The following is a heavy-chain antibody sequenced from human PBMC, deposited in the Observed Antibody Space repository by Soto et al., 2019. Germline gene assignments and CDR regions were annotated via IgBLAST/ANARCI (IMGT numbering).Heavy chain of an antibody. V-gene: IGHV4-59*01. J-gene: IGHJ5*02. CDR3: AGGYGPGDL. D-gene: IGHD2-15*01. CDR1: GGSISSYY. Sequence: SETLSLTCTVSGGSISSYYWSWIRQPPGKGLEWIGYIYYSESTNYNPPLKSRVTISVDTSKNQFSLKLSSVTAADTALYYCAGGYGPGDLWGQGTLVTVSS. CDR2: IYYSEST.